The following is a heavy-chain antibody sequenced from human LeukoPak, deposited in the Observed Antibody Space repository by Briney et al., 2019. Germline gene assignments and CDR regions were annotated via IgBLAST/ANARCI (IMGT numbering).Heavy chain of an antibody. J-gene: IGHJ4*02. Sequence: GGSLRLSCAASGFTFSSYAMTWVRQAPGKGLEWVSVISGSGGSTYYADSVKGRFTISRDNSKNTVNLQMNSLRAEDTAVYYCAKDLSRVDNVVVTALGLFDYWGQGTVVIVSS. CDR3: AKDLSRVDNVVVTALGLFDY. D-gene: IGHD2-21*02. V-gene: IGHV3-23*01. CDR2: ISGSGGST. CDR1: GFTFSSYA.